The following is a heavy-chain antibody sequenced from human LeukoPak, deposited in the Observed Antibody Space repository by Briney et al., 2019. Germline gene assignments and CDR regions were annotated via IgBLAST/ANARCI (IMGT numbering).Heavy chain of an antibody. CDR1: GFTFSSYW. V-gene: IGHV3-74*01. Sequence: GGSLRLSCAASGFTFSSYWMHWVRQAPGKGLVWVSRINSDGSNTSYADSVKGRFTISRGNAKNTLYLQMNSLRAEDTAVYYCAVGATYELDYWGQGTLVTVSS. CDR2: INSDGSNT. J-gene: IGHJ4*02. CDR3: AVGATYELDY. D-gene: IGHD1-26*01.